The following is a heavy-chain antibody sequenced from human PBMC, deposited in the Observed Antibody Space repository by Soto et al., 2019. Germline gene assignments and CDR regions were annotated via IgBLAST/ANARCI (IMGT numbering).Heavy chain of an antibody. D-gene: IGHD7-27*01. Sequence: QVQLQESGPGLVKTSETLSLTCSVSGGSISNHYWSWIRQPPGKGLEWIGYIYYNGNTNYTPSLKSRVTMSVDTSRNQISLKLTTVTAADTAVYYCTRANWYSEYWGQGTLVTVSS. CDR3: TRANWYSEY. CDR1: GGSISNHY. J-gene: IGHJ4*02. CDR2: IYYNGNT. V-gene: IGHV4-59*11.